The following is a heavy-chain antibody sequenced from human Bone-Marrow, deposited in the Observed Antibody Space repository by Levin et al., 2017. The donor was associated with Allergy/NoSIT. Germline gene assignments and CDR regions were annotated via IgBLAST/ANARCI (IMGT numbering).Heavy chain of an antibody. J-gene: IGHJ6*03. Sequence: MASETLSLTCAVYGASFSGYYWSWIRQPPGKGLEWIGEINHYGTTNYNPSLESRLTISVDTSKNQFSLKLSSVTAADTALYYCARGVRFLDKKYYYYYYYMDVWGKGTTVTVSS. CDR3: ARGVRFLDKKYYYYYYYMDV. D-gene: IGHD3-3*01. V-gene: IGHV4-34*01. CDR1: GASFSGYY. CDR2: INHYGTT.